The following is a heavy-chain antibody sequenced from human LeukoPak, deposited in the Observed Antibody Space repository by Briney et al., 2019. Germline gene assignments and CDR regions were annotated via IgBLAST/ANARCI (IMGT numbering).Heavy chain of an antibody. CDR3: TTLMTTVTPPLDY. J-gene: IGHJ4*02. D-gene: IGHD4-17*01. Sequence: GGSLRLSCAASGFTFSSYAMHWVRQAPGKGLEWVAVISYDGSNKYYADSVKGRFTISRDNSKNTLYLQMSSLKTEDTAVYYCTTLMTTVTPPLDYWGQGTLVTVSS. CDR1: GFTFSSYA. CDR2: ISYDGSNK. V-gene: IGHV3-30*04.